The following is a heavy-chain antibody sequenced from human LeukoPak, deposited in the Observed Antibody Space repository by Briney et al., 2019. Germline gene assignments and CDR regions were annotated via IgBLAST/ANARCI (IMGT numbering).Heavy chain of an antibody. Sequence: GASVKVSCKASGYTFTSYAMHWARQAPGQRLEWMGWINAGNGNTKYSQKFQGRVTITRDTSASTAYMELSSLRSEDTAVYYCARDNDRYSSSWYYFDYWGQGTLVTVSS. CDR1: GYTFTSYA. J-gene: IGHJ4*02. V-gene: IGHV1-3*01. D-gene: IGHD6-13*01. CDR2: INAGNGNT. CDR3: ARDNDRYSSSWYYFDY.